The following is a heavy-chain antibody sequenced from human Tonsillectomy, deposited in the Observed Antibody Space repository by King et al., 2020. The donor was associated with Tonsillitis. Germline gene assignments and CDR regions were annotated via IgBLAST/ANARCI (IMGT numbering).Heavy chain of an antibody. CDR2: IGGAGDP. CDR1: GFTFSRYD. Sequence: VQLVESGGGLVQPGGSLRLSCAGSGFTFSRYDMHWVRQPTGKGLEWVSAIGGAGDPYYPGSVKGRFTISRENAKNSLYLQMNSLRAGDTAVYYCAREGRSTDASGYFDLWGRGTLVTVSS. J-gene: IGHJ2*01. V-gene: IGHV3-13*05. D-gene: IGHD5/OR15-5a*01. CDR3: AREGRSTDASGYFDL.